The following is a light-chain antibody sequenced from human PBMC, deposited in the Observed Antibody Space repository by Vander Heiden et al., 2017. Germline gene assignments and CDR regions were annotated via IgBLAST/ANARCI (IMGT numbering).Light chain of an antibody. J-gene: IGKJ4*01. CDR1: QSITNY. Sequence: DIQMTQSPSSLSASVGGRVTITCRASQSITNYVNWYQQKPGKAPKLLIYAASNLQSGVPSRFSGSGSGTDFTLTINRLQPEDFASYYCQQSDSSPLTFGGGTKVEIK. CDR2: AAS. CDR3: QQSDSSPLT. V-gene: IGKV1-39*01.